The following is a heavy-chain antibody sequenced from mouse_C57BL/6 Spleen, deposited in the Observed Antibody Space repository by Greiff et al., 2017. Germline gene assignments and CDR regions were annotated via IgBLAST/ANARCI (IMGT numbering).Heavy chain of an antibody. CDR1: GYTFTDYY. V-gene: IGHV1-76*01. J-gene: IGHJ2*01. CDR3: ARSEGYFDY. CDR2: IYPGSGNT. Sequence: VKLQESGAELVRPGASVKLSCKASGYTFTDYYINWVKQRPGQGLEWIARIYPGSGNTYYNEKFKGKATLTAEKSSSTAYMQLSSLTSEDSAVYFCARSEGYFDYWGQGTTLTVSS.